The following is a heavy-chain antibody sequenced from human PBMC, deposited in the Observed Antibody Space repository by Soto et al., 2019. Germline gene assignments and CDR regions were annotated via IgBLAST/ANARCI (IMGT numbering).Heavy chain of an antibody. J-gene: IGHJ6*02. D-gene: IGHD3-10*01. Sequence: GGSLRLSCAASGFTFSSYAMSWVRQAPGKGLEWVSGISSSGGSTYYADSVKGRFTISRDNSKNTLFLRMNRPRVEDTAVYYCMRPAPRGRHYFYFGMDVRGQGTTVTVS. V-gene: IGHV3-23*01. CDR3: MRPAPRGRHYFYFGMDV. CDR2: ISSSGGST. CDR1: GFTFSSYA.